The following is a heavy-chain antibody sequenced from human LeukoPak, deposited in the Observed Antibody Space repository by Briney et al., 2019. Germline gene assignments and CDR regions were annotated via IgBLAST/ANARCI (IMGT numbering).Heavy chain of an antibody. V-gene: IGHV4-59*01. J-gene: IGHJ4*02. CDR2: IYYSGST. CDR3: ARDRDHFDY. CDR1: GGSISSYY. Sequence: TSETLSLTCTVSGGSISSYYWSWIRQPPGKGLEWIGYIYYSGSTNYNPSLKSRVTISVDTSKNQFSLKLSSVTAADTAVYYCARDRDHFDYWGKGTLVTVSS. D-gene: IGHD3-10*01.